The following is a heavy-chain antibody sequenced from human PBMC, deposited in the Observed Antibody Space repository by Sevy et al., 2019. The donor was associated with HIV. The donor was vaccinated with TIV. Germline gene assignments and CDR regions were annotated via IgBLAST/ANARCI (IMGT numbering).Heavy chain of an antibody. D-gene: IGHD5-12*01. J-gene: IGHJ4*02. CDR2: LSRHIRTI. CDR1: GFTFYDYA. Sequence: WSLRLSCAASGFTFYDYAMHWVRQAPGKGLEWVSGLSRHIRTIGYADSVKGRFTISRDNARNSLYLQMNSLRAEDTAFYYCVKDKVDGDSGYGLFDFWGQGTLVTVSS. V-gene: IGHV3-9*01. CDR3: VKDKVDGDSGYGLFDF.